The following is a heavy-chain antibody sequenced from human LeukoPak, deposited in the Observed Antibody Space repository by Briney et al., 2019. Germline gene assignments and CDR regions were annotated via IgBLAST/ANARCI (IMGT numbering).Heavy chain of an antibody. J-gene: IGHJ4*02. D-gene: IGHD6-19*01. V-gene: IGHV1-3*01. CDR1: GYTFTSYA. Sequence: ASVKVSCKASGYTFTSYAMHWVRQAPGQRREWMGWINAGNGNTKYSQKFQGRVTITRDTSASTAYMELSSLRSEDTAVYYWARDGGSGWYRYWGQGTLVTVSS. CDR2: INAGNGNT. CDR3: ARDGGSGWYRY.